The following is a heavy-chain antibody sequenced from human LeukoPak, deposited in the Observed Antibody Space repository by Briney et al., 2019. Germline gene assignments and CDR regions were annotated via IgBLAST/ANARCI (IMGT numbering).Heavy chain of an antibody. CDR3: ASYSSGWNIFDY. D-gene: IGHD6-19*01. CDR2: IYTSGST. V-gene: IGHV4-4*07. J-gene: IGHJ4*02. CDR1: GGSISSYY. Sequence: SETLSLTCTVSGGSISSYYWSWIRPPAGKGLEWIGRIYTSGSTNYNLSLKSRVTMSVDTSKNQFSLKLSSVTAADTAVYYCASYSSGWNIFDYWGQGTLVTVSS.